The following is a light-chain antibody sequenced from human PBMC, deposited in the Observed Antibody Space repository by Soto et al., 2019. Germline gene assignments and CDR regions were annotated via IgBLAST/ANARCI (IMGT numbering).Light chain of an antibody. CDR3: QGYKYSEK. V-gene: IGKV3-15*01. Sequence: EIVMTQSPGTLSVSPGERATISCRASQSVSSKLAWYQQKPGQAPRLLMYGASTRATGIPARFSGSGSETEFTLTIRRLQSEDFAFCYCQGYKYSEKFGQGTKVEIK. CDR2: GAS. J-gene: IGKJ1*01. CDR1: QSVSSK.